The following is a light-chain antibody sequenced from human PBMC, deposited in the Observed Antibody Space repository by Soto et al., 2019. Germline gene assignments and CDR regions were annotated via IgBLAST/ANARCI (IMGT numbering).Light chain of an antibody. Sequence: IWLTQSPVTLSFSPGERATLSCRASQSVSSSYLAWYQQKPGQAPRLLIYGASSRATGIPDRFSGSGSGTDFTLTISRLEPEDFAVYYCQQYGSSGTFGQGTKVDIK. CDR1: QSVSSSY. V-gene: IGKV3-20*01. CDR3: QQYGSSGT. J-gene: IGKJ1*01. CDR2: GAS.